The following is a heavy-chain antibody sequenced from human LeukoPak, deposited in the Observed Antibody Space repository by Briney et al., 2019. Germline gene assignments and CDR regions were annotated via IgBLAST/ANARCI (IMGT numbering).Heavy chain of an antibody. V-gene: IGHV1-69*01. J-gene: IGHJ4*02. CDR3: ARDGGQHLGVVNY. CDR1: GGTFSSYA. Sequence: EASVEVSCKASGGTFSSYAISWVRQAPGQGLEWMGGIIPIFGTANYAQKFQGRVTITADESTSTAYMELSSLRSEDTAVYYCARDGGQHLGVVNYWGQGTLVTVSS. CDR2: IIPIFGTA. D-gene: IGHD2-2*01.